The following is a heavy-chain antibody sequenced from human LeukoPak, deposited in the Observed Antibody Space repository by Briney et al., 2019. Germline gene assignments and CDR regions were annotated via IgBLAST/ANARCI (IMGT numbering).Heavy chain of an antibody. V-gene: IGHV3-23*01. CDR2: ISGSGGTT. J-gene: IGHJ4*02. CDR1: GFIFSRYG. CDR3: AKDHLPGIVVADRDY. D-gene: IGHD6-19*01. Sequence: GGSLRLSCAASGFIFSRYGMSWVRQAPGKGLEWVSAISGSGGTTYCADSVKGRFTISRDNSKNTLYLQINSLRAEDTAVYYCAKDHLPGIVVADRDYWGLGTLVTVSS.